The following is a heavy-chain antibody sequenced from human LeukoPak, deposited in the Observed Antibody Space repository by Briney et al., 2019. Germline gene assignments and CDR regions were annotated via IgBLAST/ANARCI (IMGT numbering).Heavy chain of an antibody. D-gene: IGHD5-12*01. CDR3: ARAPDSDSGYDYFDY. V-gene: IGHV5-10-1*01. CDR1: GYTFTNHW. J-gene: IGHJ4*02. Sequence: GESLKISCKGSGYTFTNHWISWVRQMPVQGLEWMGKIDPSDSYTNYSPSFQGHVTISADKSISTAYLQWSSLKASDTAMYYCARAPDSDSGYDYFDYWGQGTLVTVSS. CDR2: IDPSDSYT.